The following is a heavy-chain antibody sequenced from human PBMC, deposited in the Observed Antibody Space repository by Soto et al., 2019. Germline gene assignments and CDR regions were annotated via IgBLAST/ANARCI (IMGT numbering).Heavy chain of an antibody. D-gene: IGHD6-13*01. V-gene: IGHV5-51*01. Sequence: PGESLKISCKGSGYSFTSYWIGWVRQMPGKGLEWMGIIYPGDSDTRYSPSFQGQVTISADKSISTAYLQWSSLKASDTAMYYCARHVRGSSSWPYNWFDPWRQGTLVPVSS. J-gene: IGHJ5*02. CDR3: ARHVRGSSSWPYNWFDP. CDR1: GYSFTSYW. CDR2: IYPGDSDT.